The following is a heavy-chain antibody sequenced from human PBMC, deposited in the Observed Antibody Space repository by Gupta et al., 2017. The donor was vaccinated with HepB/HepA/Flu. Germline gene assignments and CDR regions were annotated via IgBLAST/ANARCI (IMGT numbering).Heavy chain of an antibody. J-gene: IGHJ4*02. CDR1: GFTLSSYW. Sequence: EVQVVESGGGLVQPGGSLRLSCAASGFTLSSYWMHWVRQAPGKGLVWVSRINEHGNVIKHGESVRGRFTISRDSAKNTLYLQMNSLRTEDTAVYYCVRDFGGPVDSWGQGTLVTVSS. V-gene: IGHV3-74*03. D-gene: IGHD3-10*01. CDR2: INEHGNVI. CDR3: VRDFGGPVDS.